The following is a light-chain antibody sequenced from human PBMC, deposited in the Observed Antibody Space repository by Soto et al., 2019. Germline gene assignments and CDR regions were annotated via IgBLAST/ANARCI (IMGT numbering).Light chain of an antibody. V-gene: IGKV1-39*01. Sequence: DIQVTQSPSSLSASVGDRVTITCRASQSIGTYLNWYHQKPGKAPQLLIYGASTLQSGVPSRFSASGSGTHFTLTINSLQPEDFGTYSCQQSYSTPTFGQGTTGDIK. CDR2: GAS. J-gene: IGKJ1*01. CDR1: QSIGTY. CDR3: QQSYSTPT.